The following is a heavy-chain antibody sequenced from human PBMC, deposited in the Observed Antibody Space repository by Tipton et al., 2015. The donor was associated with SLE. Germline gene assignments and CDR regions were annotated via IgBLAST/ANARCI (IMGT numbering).Heavy chain of an antibody. CDR2: IHYSGST. V-gene: IGHV4-39*07. Sequence: TLSLTCTVSGGSIGNYYWGWIRQPPGKGLEWIGSIHYSGSTYDNPSFKSRVTISVDTSKNQFSLKLSSVTAADTAVYYCARTERGTGSYYRLVFEIWGQGTLVTVSS. J-gene: IGHJ4*02. CDR3: ARTERGTGSYYRLVFEI. CDR1: GGSIGNYY. D-gene: IGHD3-10*01.